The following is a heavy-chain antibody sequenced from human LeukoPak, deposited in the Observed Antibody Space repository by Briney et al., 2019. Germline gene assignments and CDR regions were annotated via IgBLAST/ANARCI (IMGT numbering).Heavy chain of an antibody. J-gene: IGHJ4*02. CDR2: ISGSGGST. V-gene: IGHV3-23*01. CDR3: AKIGANSYSEY. D-gene: IGHD4/OR15-4a*01. Sequence: GGSLRLSCAASGLTFSSYAMSWVRQAPGKGLEWDSAISGSGGSTYYADSVKGRFTISRDNSKNTLYLQMNSLRAEDTAVYYCAKIGANSYSEYWGQGTLVTVSS. CDR1: GLTFSSYA.